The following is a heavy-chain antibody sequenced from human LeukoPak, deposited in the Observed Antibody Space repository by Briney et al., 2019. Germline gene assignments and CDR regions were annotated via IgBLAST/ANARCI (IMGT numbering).Heavy chain of an antibody. CDR3: ARARLDVSRYYDFWSGYYEFDY. D-gene: IGHD3-3*01. J-gene: IGHJ4*02. V-gene: IGHV3-9*01. Sequence: GRSLRLSCAASGFTFDDYAMHWVRQAPGKGLEWVSGISWNSGSIGYADSVKGRFTISRDNAKNSLYLQMNSLRAEDTALYYCARARLDVSRYYDFWSGYYEFDYWGQGTLVTVSS. CDR2: ISWNSGSI. CDR1: GFTFDDYA.